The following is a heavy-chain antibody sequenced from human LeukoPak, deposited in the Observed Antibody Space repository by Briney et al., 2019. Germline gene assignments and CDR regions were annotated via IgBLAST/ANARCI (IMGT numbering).Heavy chain of an antibody. CDR3: ARVAPPLGFDY. Sequence: PGGSLRLSCVASGFTFSSYSMNWVRQAPGKGLEWVSSISSTSSYIYYADSMKGRFTISRDNAKNSLNLQMNSLRAEDTAVYYCARVAPPLGFDYWGQGTLVTVSS. CDR2: ISSTSSYI. V-gene: IGHV3-21*06. CDR1: GFTFSSYS. J-gene: IGHJ4*02.